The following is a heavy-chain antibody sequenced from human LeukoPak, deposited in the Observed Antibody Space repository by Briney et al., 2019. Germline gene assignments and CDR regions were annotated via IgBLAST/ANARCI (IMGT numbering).Heavy chain of an antibody. V-gene: IGHV3-21*01. D-gene: IGHD3-22*01. CDR3: ARDCDYYCDSSGLWGFDY. CDR1: GFTFSTYA. CDR2: ISGSSSYI. J-gene: IGHJ4*02. Sequence: GGSLRLSCAASGFTFSTYAMTWVRQAPGKGLEWVSAISGSSSYIYYADSVKGRFTISRDNAKNSLYLQMNSLRAEDTAVYYCARDCDYYCDSSGLWGFDYWGQGTLVTVSS.